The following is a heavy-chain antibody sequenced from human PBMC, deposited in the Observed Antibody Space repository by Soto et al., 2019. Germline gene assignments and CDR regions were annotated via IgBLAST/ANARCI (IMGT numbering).Heavy chain of an antibody. J-gene: IGHJ1*01. CDR3: AKDLEYDYAWGSYRSGIY. CDR1: GFSFSTYA. D-gene: IGHD3-16*02. Sequence: EVQLLESGGGLVQPGGSLRLSCAASGFSFSTYAMTWVRQAPGKGLEWVSAISGSGGSTYYADSVKGRFTISRDNSKTTLYLQMNSLRAEDTAVYYCAKDLEYDYAWGSYRSGIYWGQGTLVTVSS. CDR2: ISGSGGST. V-gene: IGHV3-23*01.